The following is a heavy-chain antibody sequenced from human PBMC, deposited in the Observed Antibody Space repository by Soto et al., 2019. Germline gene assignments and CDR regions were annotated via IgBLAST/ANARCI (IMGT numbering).Heavy chain of an antibody. J-gene: IGHJ4*02. V-gene: IGHV4-31*03. CDR2: IYYSGST. D-gene: IGHD3-22*01. CDR3: ARERYYYDSSGYRGRVYYFDY. Sequence: QVQLQESGPGLVKPSQTLSLTCTVSGGSISSGGYYWSWIRQHPGKGLEWIGYIYYSGSTYYNPSLKSRVTISVDTSKNQFSLKLSSVTAADTAVYYCARERYYYDSSGYRGRVYYFDYCGQGTLVTVSS. CDR1: GGSISSGGYY.